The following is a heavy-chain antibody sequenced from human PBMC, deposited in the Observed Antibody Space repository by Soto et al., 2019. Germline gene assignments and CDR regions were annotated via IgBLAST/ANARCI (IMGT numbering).Heavy chain of an antibody. CDR1: GYTFTSYY. V-gene: IGHV1-46*01. CDR3: ASSSSSFRSGCYSCYYGMDV. Sequence: ASVKVSCKASGYTFTSYYMHWVRQAPGQGLEWMGIINPSGGSTSYAQKFQGRVTMTRDTSTSTVYMELSSLRSEDTAVYYCASSSSSFRSGCYSCYYGMDVWGQGTTVTVSS. CDR2: INPSGGST. D-gene: IGHD6-6*01. J-gene: IGHJ6*02.